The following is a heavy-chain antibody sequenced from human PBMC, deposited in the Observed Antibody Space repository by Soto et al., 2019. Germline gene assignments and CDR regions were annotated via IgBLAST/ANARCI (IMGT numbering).Heavy chain of an antibody. J-gene: IGHJ4*02. CDR3: ARGVRGDGRGWFNN. CDR2: INHSGST. V-gene: IGHV4-34*01. CDR1: GGSFSGYY. D-gene: IGHD6-19*01. Sequence: QVQLQQWGAGLLKPSETLSLTCAVYGGSFSGYYWSWIRQPPGKGLEWIGEINHSGSTNYNPSLKRRLTLSVDTSQKPFSLNLSAVTGADTAVYYCARGVRGDGRGWFNNWGQGTLVTVSS.